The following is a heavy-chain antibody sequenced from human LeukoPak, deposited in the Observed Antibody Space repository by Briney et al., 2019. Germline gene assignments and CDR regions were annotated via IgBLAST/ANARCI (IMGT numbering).Heavy chain of an antibody. CDR2: ISYDGSNK. CDR3: AKGGYSSSWYGVSGY. D-gene: IGHD6-13*01. J-gene: IGHJ4*02. Sequence: GGSLRLSCAASGFTFSSYGMHWVRQAPGKGLEWVAVISYDGSNKYYADSVKGRFTISRDNSKNTLYLQMNSLRAEDTAVYYCAKGGYSSSWYGVSGYWDQGTLVTVSS. V-gene: IGHV3-30*18. CDR1: GFTFSSYG.